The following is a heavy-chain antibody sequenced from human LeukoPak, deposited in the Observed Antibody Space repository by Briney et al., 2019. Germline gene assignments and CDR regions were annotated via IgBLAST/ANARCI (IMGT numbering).Heavy chain of an antibody. J-gene: IGHJ3*02. D-gene: IGHD2-2*01. CDR3: ARSGCSSTSCYRSDAFDI. Sequence: GESLRLSCAASGFTFSSYAMHWVRQAPGKGLEWVAVISYDGSNKYYADSVKGRFTISRDNSKNTLYLQMNSLRAEDTAVYYCARSGCSSTSCYRSDAFDIWGQGTMVTVSS. V-gene: IGHV3-30*04. CDR1: GFTFSSYA. CDR2: ISYDGSNK.